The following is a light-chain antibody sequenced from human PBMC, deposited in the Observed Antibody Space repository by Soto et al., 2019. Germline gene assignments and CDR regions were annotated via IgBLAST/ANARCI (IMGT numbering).Light chain of an antibody. CDR3: CSYAGSYTL. J-gene: IGLJ2*01. Sequence: QSVLTQPRSMSGSPGQSVTISCTGTSSDVGGYNYVSWYQQHPGKAPKLMIYDVSKRPSGVPDRFPGSKSGNTTSLTISGLQAEDEADYYCCSYAGSYTLFGGGTKLTVL. CDR2: DVS. V-gene: IGLV2-11*01. CDR1: SSDVGGYNY.